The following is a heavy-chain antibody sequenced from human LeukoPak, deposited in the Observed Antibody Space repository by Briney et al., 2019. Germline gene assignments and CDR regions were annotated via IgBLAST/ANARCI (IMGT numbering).Heavy chain of an antibody. CDR3: ASSDSSGWSPEVRYYYYGMDV. V-gene: IGHV1-18*01. CDR1: GYTFTSYG. CDR2: ISAYNGNT. J-gene: IGHJ6*02. Sequence: ASVKVSCKASGYTFTSYGISWVRQAPGQGLEWMGWISAYNGNTNYAQKLQGRVTMTTDTSTSTAYVELRSLRSDDTAVYYCASSDSSGWSPEVRYYYYGMDVWGQGTTVTVSS. D-gene: IGHD6-19*01.